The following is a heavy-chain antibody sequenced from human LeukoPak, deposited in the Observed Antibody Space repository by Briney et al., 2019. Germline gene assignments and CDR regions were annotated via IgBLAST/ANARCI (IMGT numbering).Heavy chain of an antibody. J-gene: IGHJ3*02. V-gene: IGHV4-31*03. CDR2: IYYTGST. CDR3: ARVPSVIDAFDI. Sequence: TLSLTCTVSGGSISSGGYYWSWIRQHPGKGLEWIAYIYYTGSTYYNPSLKSRLTISVDRSKNQFSLRLSSMTAADTAVYYCARVPSVIDAFDIWGQGTMVTVSS. D-gene: IGHD2-21*01. CDR1: GGSISSGGYY.